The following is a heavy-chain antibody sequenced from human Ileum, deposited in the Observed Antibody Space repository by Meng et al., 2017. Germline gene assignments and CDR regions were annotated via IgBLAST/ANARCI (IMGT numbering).Heavy chain of an antibody. CDR1: GGSISSDNYY. Sequence: QVQLQESGPGLVKPSQTLSLTCTVSGGSISSDNYYWSWIRQTPGKGLEWIGLTYYNGSPFYNPSLRSRVTISVDTSKDQFSLKLTSVTAADTAVYYCARERLHYYGSGSFDYWGQGILVTVSS. CDR3: ARERLHYYGSGSFDY. J-gene: IGHJ4*02. CDR2: TYYNGSP. V-gene: IGHV4-30-4*01. D-gene: IGHD3-10*01.